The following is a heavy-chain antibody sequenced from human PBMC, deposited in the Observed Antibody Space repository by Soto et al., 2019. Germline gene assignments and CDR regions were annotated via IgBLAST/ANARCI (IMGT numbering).Heavy chain of an antibody. J-gene: IGHJ2*01. CDR3: AIPSYDSSGYYRIWYFDL. Sequence: SETLSLTCAVSGGSISSSNWWSWVRQPPGKGLEWIGEIYHSGSTNYNPSLKSRVTISLDKSKNQFSLMLSSVTAADTALYYCAIPSYDSSGYYRIWYFDLWGRGALVTVSS. D-gene: IGHD3-22*01. CDR1: GGSISSSNW. CDR2: IYHSGST. V-gene: IGHV4-4*02.